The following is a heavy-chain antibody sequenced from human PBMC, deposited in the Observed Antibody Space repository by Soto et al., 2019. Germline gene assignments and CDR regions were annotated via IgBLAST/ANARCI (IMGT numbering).Heavy chain of an antibody. Sequence: QVPLVESGGGVVQPGRSLRLSCAASGFTFSSYAMHWVRQAPGKGLEWVAVISYDGSNKYYADSVKGRFTISRDNSKNTLYLQMNSLRAEDTAVYYCARGERGYSYGTFDYWGQGTLVTVSS. CDR3: ARGERGYSYGTFDY. CDR1: GFTFSSYA. V-gene: IGHV3-30-3*01. CDR2: ISYDGSNK. J-gene: IGHJ4*02. D-gene: IGHD5-18*01.